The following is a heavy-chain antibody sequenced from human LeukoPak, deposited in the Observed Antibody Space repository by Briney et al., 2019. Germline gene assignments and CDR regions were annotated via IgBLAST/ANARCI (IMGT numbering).Heavy chain of an antibody. J-gene: IGHJ4*02. D-gene: IGHD6-13*01. CDR3: ARGRYLTTSGGAAAGFLDY. CDR2: IYHSGRT. V-gene: IGHV4-38-2*02. Sequence: SETLSLTCTVSGYSISSGYYWGWIRQPPGKGLEWIGSIYHSGRTYYNPSLKSRVTISVDTSQKQFSLRLTSVTAADTAVYYCARGRYLTTSGGAAAGFLDYWGQGSLVTVST. CDR1: GYSISSGYY.